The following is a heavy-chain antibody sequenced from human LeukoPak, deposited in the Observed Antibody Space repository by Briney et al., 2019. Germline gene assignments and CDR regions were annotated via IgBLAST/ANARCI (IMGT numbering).Heavy chain of an antibody. J-gene: IGHJ5*02. CDR2: IYYSGST. Sequence: SETLSLTCSVSGDSISGSSYYWGWIRQPPGKGLEWIGSIYYSGSTYYNPSLKSRVTMSVDTSKNQFSLKLSSVTAADTAVYYCARDPSGSSSTDRWFDPWGQGTLVTVSS. CDR3: ARDPSGSSSTDRWFDP. V-gene: IGHV4-39*07. CDR1: GDSISGSSYY. D-gene: IGHD2-2*01.